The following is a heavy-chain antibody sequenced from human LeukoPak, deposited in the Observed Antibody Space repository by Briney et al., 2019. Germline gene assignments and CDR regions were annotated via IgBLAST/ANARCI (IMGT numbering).Heavy chain of an antibody. CDR1: GFTFSSYG. Sequence: PGGSLRLSCAASGFTFSSYGMHWVRQAPGKGLEWVAVISYDGNNRYYADSVKGRFTISRDNSKNTLFPQMNSLRAEDTAVYYCAKDWSPYCSGGSCQGYFDCWGQGTLVTVSS. V-gene: IGHV3-30*18. CDR3: AKDWSPYCSGGSCQGYFDC. D-gene: IGHD2-15*01. J-gene: IGHJ4*02. CDR2: ISYDGNNR.